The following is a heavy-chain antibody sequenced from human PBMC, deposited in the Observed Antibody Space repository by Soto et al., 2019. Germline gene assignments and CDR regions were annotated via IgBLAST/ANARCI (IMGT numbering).Heavy chain of an antibody. Sequence: QVQLVQSGAEVKKPGASVKVSCKASGYTFTSYYMHWVRQAPGQGLEWMGIINPSGSTSYAQKFQGRITLTRDKATSTGYMELSRLGAEDTAVDYCARVYCSGGSCYSIDYWGQGTLVTVSS. CDR3: ARVYCSGGSCYSIDY. D-gene: IGHD2-15*01. J-gene: IGHJ4*02. V-gene: IGHV1-46*01. CDR1: GYTFTSYY. CDR2: INPSGST.